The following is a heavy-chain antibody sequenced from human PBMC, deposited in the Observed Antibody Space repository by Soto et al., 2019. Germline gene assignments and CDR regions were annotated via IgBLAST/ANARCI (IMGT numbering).Heavy chain of an antibody. J-gene: IGHJ4*02. CDR2: IYSGGST. V-gene: IGHV3-53*01. D-gene: IGHD3-10*01. CDR3: ARHITMDPLLVY. Sequence: EVHLVESGGGLIQPGGSLRLSCAASGFTVSSNYMSWVRQAPGKGLEWVSVIYSGGSTYYADSVKGRFIISRDNSKNTLYLQMNSLRAEDTAVYYCARHITMDPLLVYWGQGTLVTVSS. CDR1: GFTVSSNY.